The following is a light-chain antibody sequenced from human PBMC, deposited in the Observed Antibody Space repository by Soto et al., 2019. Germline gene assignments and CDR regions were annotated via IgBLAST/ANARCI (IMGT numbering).Light chain of an antibody. J-gene: IGKJ1*01. Sequence: EIELTQSPGTLSLSPGERATLSCRASQSVSSNYLAWYQLKPGQAPRLLIYGASSRATGIPDRFSGSGSGTDFTLTISSLDPEDFAAYFCQQYGYSPRTFGQGTKVDIK. CDR3: QQYGYSPRT. CDR2: GAS. CDR1: QSVSSNY. V-gene: IGKV3-20*01.